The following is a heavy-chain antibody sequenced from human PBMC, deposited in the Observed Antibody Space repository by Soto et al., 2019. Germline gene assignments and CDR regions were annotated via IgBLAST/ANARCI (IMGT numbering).Heavy chain of an antibody. CDR2: AHHSGRT. J-gene: IGHJ4*02. CDR1: GDSMSSSNW. Sequence: QVQLQESGPGLLKPSGTLSLTCTVSGDSMSSSNWWNWVRQPPGKGLEWIGEAHHSGRTNYNPSLKSRVTISVDGSQNHFSLQLTSVTAADTAVYYCARSEATALDYWGQGTLVTVSS. V-gene: IGHV4-4*02. CDR3: ARSEATALDY.